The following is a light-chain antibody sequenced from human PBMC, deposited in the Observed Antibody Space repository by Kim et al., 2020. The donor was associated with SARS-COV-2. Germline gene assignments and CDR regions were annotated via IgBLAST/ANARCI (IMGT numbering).Light chain of an antibody. CDR3: YSYGGGYTWV. CDR2: DVS. V-gene: IGLV2-11*01. Sequence: GQSVTISCTGTSSDVGAYKYVSWYQQHPGKAPKFIIYDVSERPSGVPDRFSGSKSGNTASQTISGLQAEDEADYYCYSYGGGYTWVFGGGTQLTVL. CDR1: SSDVGAYKY. J-gene: IGLJ3*02.